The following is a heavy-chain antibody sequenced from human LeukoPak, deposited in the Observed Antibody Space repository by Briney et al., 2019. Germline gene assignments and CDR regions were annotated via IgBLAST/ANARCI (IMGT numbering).Heavy chain of an antibody. V-gene: IGHV4-39*07. D-gene: IGHD6-13*01. Sequence: PSETLSLTCTVSGGSISSSSYYWGWIRQPPGKGLEWIGSIYYSGSTYYNPSLKSRVTISVDTSKNQFSLKLSSVTAADTAVYYCARGYSLNWFDPWGQGTLVTVSS. J-gene: IGHJ5*02. CDR3: ARGYSLNWFDP. CDR1: GGSISSSSYY. CDR2: IYYSGST.